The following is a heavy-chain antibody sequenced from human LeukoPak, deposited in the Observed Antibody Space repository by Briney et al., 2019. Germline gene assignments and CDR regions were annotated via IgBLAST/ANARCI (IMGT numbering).Heavy chain of an antibody. Sequence: GGSLRVSCAASGFTFSSYEMNWVRQAPGKGLEWVSYISTSGRSIYYADSVKGRFTISRDNSKNTLYLQMNSLRGEDTAVYYCARDDYGSDYWGKGTLVTVSS. D-gene: IGHD4-17*01. CDR1: GFTFSSYE. CDR3: ARDDYGSDY. CDR2: ISTSGRSI. V-gene: IGHV3-48*03. J-gene: IGHJ4*02.